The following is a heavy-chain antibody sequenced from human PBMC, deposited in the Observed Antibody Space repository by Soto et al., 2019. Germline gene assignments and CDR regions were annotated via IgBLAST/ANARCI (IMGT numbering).Heavy chain of an antibody. CDR2: IYYSGST. CDR1: GGSISSYY. Sequence: PSETLSLTCTVSGGSISSYYLSWIRQPPGKGLEWIGYIYYSGSTNYNPSLKSRVTISVDTSKNQFSLKLSSVTAADTAVYYCARPSGGYSYGYFDYWGQGTLVTVSS. V-gene: IGHV4-59*08. CDR3: ARPSGGYSYGYFDY. J-gene: IGHJ4*02. D-gene: IGHD5-18*01.